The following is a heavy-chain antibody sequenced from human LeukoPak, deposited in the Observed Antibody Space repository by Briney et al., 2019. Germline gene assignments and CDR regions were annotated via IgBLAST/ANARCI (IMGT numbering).Heavy chain of an antibody. J-gene: IGHJ4*02. D-gene: IGHD2-8*01. CDR1: GYTFTMYY. CDR3: ASIHRGYRTNGVCSDPYFDY. Sequence: ASVTVSFKASGYTFTMYYVHWVRQGPAQGQELMGMINLSDGASTYSHRFQGRVTITKDESTGPAYMELSSLSSEDPAVYYCASIHRGYRTNGVCSDPYFDYWGQGTLVTVSS. V-gene: IGHV1-46*01. CDR2: INLSDGAS.